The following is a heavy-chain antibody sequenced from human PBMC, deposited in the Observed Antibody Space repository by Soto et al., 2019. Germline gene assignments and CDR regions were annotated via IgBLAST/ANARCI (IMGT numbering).Heavy chain of an antibody. V-gene: IGHV4-34*08. J-gene: IGHJ4*02. CDR1: GGTFSGYY. Sequence: SETLSLTCAVYGGTFSGYYLSWIRQPPGKGLEWIGEINHSGSTNYNPSLKSRVTISVDTSKNQFSLKLSSVTTADTAVYYCAIHRIAARRGGFDYWGQGTLVTVSS. D-gene: IGHD6-6*01. CDR2: INHSGST. CDR3: AIHRIAARRGGFDY.